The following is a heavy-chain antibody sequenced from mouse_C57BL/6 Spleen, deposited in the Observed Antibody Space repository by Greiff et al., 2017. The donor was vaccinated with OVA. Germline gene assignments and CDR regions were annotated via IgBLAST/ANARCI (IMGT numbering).Heavy chain of an antibody. J-gene: IGHJ4*01. D-gene: IGHD3-2*02. Sequence: QVQLQQPGAELVKPGASVKLSCKASGYTFTSYWMHWVKQRPGQGLEWIGMIHPNSGSTNYNEKFKSKATLTVDKSSSTAYMQLSSLTSEDSAVXYCAREGQLRPYAMDYWGQGTSVTVSS. CDR1: GYTFTSYW. CDR2: IHPNSGST. CDR3: AREGQLRPYAMDY. V-gene: IGHV1-64*01.